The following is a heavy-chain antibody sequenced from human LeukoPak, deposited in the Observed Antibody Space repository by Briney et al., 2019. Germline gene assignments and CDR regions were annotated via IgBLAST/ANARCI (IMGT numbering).Heavy chain of an antibody. CDR1: GGSISSYY. Sequence: SETLSPTCTVSGGSISSYYWSWIRQPAGKGLEWIGRIYTSGITNYNPSLQSRVTMSVDTSKNQFSLKLNSVTAADTAVYYCARGRDWNYLFFDYWGQGTLVTVSS. J-gene: IGHJ4*02. CDR3: ARGRDWNYLFFDY. D-gene: IGHD1-7*01. CDR2: IYTSGIT. V-gene: IGHV4-4*07.